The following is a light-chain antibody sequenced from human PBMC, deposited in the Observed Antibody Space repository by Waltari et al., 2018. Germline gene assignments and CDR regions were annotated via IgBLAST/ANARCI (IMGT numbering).Light chain of an antibody. CDR3: SSYTSSSTRV. Sequence: QSALTQPASVSGSPGQSLTISCTGTSSDVGGYNYASWYQQPPGKAPKLMIYEVSNRPSGVSNRFSGSKSGNTASLTIAGLQAEDEADYYCSSYTSSSTRVFGGGTKLTVL. V-gene: IGLV2-14*01. J-gene: IGLJ3*02. CDR2: EVS. CDR1: SSDVGGYNY.